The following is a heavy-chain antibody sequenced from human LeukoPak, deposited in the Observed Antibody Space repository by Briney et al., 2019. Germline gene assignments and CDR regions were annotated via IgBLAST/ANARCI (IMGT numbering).Heavy chain of an antibody. CDR3: ARDVLVGATPAYYYYYGMDV. CDR1: GYTFTSYY. Sequence: ASVKVSCKASGYTFTSYYMHWVRQAPGQGLEWMGIINPSGGSTSYAQKFQGRVTMTRDTSTSTVYMELSSLRSEGTAVYYCARDVLVGATPAYYYYYGMDVWGQGTTVTVSS. CDR2: INPSGGST. V-gene: IGHV1-46*01. J-gene: IGHJ6*02. D-gene: IGHD1-26*01.